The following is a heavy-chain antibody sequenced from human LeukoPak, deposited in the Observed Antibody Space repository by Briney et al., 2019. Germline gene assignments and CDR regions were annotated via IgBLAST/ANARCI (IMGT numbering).Heavy chain of an antibody. CDR2: INPNSGGT. Sequence: ASVKVSCKASGYTFTGYYMHWVRQAPGQGLEWMGWINPNSGGTNYAQKFQGRVTMTRDTSISTAYMELSRLRSDDTAVYYCAKDGVDHSSGWFWYFDYWGQGTLVTVSS. V-gene: IGHV1-2*02. D-gene: IGHD6-19*01. CDR3: AKDGVDHSSGWFWYFDY. J-gene: IGHJ4*02. CDR1: GYTFTGYY.